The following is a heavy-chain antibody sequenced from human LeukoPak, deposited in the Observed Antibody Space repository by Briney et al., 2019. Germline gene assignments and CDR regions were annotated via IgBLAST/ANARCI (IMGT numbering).Heavy chain of an antibody. J-gene: IGHJ4*02. CDR2: VSGSGGSR. CDR3: AKVGDSSGYYYYFDH. V-gene: IGHV3-23*01. Sequence: GGSLRLSCAASGFTFSSYAMSWVRQAPGKGLEWVSAVSGSGGSRYYADSVKGRFTISRDNPKNTLYLQMNSLRAEDTAAYYCAKVGDSSGYYYYFDHWGQGTLVTVSS. D-gene: IGHD3-22*01. CDR1: GFTFSSYA.